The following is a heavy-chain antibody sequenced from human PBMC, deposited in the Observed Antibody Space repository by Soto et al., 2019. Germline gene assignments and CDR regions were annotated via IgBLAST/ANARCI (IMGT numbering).Heavy chain of an antibody. CDR1: GFTLSSYW. D-gene: IGHD4-17*01. CDR3: ARGSTVTTGGLLNY. Sequence: GGSLRLSCAASGFTLSSYWIHWVRQAPGKGLVWVSRINSDVSSTSYADSVKGRFTISRDNAKNTVYLQMNSLRAEDTVVYYCARGSTVTTGGLLNYWGQGTLVTVSS. V-gene: IGHV3-74*01. J-gene: IGHJ4*02. CDR2: INSDVSST.